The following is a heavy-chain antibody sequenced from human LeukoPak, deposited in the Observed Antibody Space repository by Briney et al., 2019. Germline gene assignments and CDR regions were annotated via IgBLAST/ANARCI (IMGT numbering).Heavy chain of an antibody. D-gene: IGHD4-23*01. CDR2: IYSGGST. J-gene: IGHJ4*02. CDR1: GFTVSAKY. Sequence: GGSLRLSCAASGFTVSAKYMSWVRQAPGKGLEWVSVIYSGGSTSYVDSVKGRFTISRDTSKNTLYLQMNSLRADHTAVYYCARDISGGNPFDSWGQGTLVTVSS. V-gene: IGHV3-66*01. CDR3: ARDISGGNPFDS.